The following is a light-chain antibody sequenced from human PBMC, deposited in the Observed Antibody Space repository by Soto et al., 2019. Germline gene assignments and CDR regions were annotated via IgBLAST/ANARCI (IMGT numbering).Light chain of an antibody. CDR3: QQYHDWPPIT. J-gene: IGKJ4*02. Sequence: DIAQANLQAALSVSPGGRAXXGFRASQSVSSNLAWYQQKPGQAPRLLIYGASTRATGIPARFSGNGSGTEFTLTISSLQSEDFVVYYCQQYHDWPPITF. CDR1: QSVSSN. CDR2: GAS. V-gene: IGKV3-15*01.